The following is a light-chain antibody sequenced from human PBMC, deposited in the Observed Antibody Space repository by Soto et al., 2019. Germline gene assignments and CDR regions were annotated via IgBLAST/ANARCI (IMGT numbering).Light chain of an antibody. CDR1: QSITIH. J-gene: IGKJ1*01. CDR2: AAS. Sequence: NERTPAASSVCSSVGDSVTITCRASQSITIHLNWYQQKPGKAPKLLIFAASSLQSGVPSRFSGSRSGPDFTLTISSLQPEDFATYYCQQSYSSPPTFGQGTNVDIK. V-gene: IGKV1-39*01. CDR3: QQSYSSPPT.